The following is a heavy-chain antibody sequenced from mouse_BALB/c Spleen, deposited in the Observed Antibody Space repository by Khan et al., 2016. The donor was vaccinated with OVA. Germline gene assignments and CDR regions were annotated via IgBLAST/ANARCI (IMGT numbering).Heavy chain of an antibody. CDR1: GFNIKDTY. J-gene: IGHJ4*01. CDR3: ASLRNYYTMDY. D-gene: IGHD1-1*01. Sequence: VQLQQSGAELVKPGASVKLSCTASGFNIKDTYMHWVKQRPEQGLEWIGRIDPANGNTKYDPKFQGKATITADTSSNTAYLQLSSLTSEDTAVYYGASLRNYYTMDYWGQGTSVTVSS. V-gene: IGHV14-3*02. CDR2: IDPANGNT.